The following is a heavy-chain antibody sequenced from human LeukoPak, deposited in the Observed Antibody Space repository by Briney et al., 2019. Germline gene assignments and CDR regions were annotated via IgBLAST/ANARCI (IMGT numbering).Heavy chain of an antibody. D-gene: IGHD2-15*01. V-gene: IGHV4-59*01. CDR3: ARLLAGCSGSKCRAHFDY. CDR2: IYYSGDT. J-gene: IGHJ4*02. Sequence: SETLSLTCSVSGDSISGNCWSWMRQPPGKELEWIGYIYYSGDTNYNPSLESRVTMSVDTSKNQFSVNLSSVTAADTAVYYCARLLAGCSGSKCRAHFDYWGQGTLVTVSS. CDR1: GDSISGNC.